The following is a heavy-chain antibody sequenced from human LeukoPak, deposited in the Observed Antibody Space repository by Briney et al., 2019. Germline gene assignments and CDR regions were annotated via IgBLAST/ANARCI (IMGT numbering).Heavy chain of an antibody. V-gene: IGHV1-18*01. D-gene: IGHD6-13*01. Sequence: ASVKVSCKASGYTFTRYGITWVRQAPGQGLEGMGWISAYNCNTNYAQKVQDRVTMTTDTSTSTAYMELRSLRSDDTAVYYCARVGSSSWYHWFDPWGQGTLVTVSS. CDR3: ARVGSSSWYHWFDP. CDR1: GYTFTRYG. CDR2: ISAYNCNT. J-gene: IGHJ5*02.